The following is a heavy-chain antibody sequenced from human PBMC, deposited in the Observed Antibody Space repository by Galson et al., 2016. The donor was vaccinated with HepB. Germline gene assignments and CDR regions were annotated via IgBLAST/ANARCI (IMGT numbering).Heavy chain of an antibody. J-gene: IGHJ4*02. Sequence: SLRLSCAASGFTFSTYAMSWVRQAPGKGLEWVPAISGSGVNAHYADSVKGRFTISRDNSKNTLYLQMNSLRADDTAVYYCTGVPSGKRPDYWGQGTLVTVSS. CDR2: ISGSGVNA. CDR1: GFTFSTYA. D-gene: IGHD2-2*01. V-gene: IGHV3-23*01. CDR3: TGVPSGKRPDY.